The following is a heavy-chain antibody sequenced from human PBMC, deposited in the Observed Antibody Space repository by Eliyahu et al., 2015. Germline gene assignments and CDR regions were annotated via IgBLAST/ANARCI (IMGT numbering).Heavy chain of an antibody. V-gene: IGHV3-73*02. CDR3: IRHGDSPFDY. CDR2: IRSKANSYAT. CDR1: GFTFSGSA. Sequence: EVQLVESGGGLVQPGGSLKXSCAAXGFTFSGSAMHWVRQASGKGLEWVGRIRSKANSYATAYAASVKGRFTISRDDSKNTAYLQMNSLKTEDTAVYYCIRHGDSPFDYWGQGTLVTVSS. D-gene: IGHD4-17*01. J-gene: IGHJ4*02.